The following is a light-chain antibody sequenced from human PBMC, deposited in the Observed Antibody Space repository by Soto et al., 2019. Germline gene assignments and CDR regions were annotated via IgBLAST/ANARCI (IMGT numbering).Light chain of an antibody. Sequence: QSALTQPPSVSGAPGQTVTISCTGSSSNFGAGYDVHWYQQLPGTAPKLLIYGNNNRPSGVPDRFSGSKSGTSASLAITGLQAEDEGDYYCQSYDSSLIGYVFGTGTKVTV. CDR3: QSYDSSLIGYV. CDR1: SSNFGAGYD. V-gene: IGLV1-40*01. J-gene: IGLJ1*01. CDR2: GNN.